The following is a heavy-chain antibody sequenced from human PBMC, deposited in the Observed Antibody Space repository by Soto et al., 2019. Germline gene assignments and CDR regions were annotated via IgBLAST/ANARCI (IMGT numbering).Heavy chain of an antibody. CDR3: ARHVPAAGYYYGMDV. CDR1: GGTFSSYA. Sequence: QVQLVQSGAEVKKPGSSVKVSCKASGGTFSSYAISWVRQAPGQGLEWMGGIFPIFGTANYPQKFQGRVTITADESTSTAYMELSSLRSEDTAVYYWARHVPAAGYYYGMDVWGQGTTVTVSS. J-gene: IGHJ6*02. V-gene: IGHV1-69*12. CDR2: IFPIFGTA. D-gene: IGHD2-2*01.